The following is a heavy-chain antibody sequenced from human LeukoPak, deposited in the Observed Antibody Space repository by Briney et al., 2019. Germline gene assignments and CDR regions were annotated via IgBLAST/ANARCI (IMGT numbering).Heavy chain of an antibody. Sequence: GGSLRLSCAASGFTFSSYGMNWVRQAPGKGLEWVSYISSSSTTKYYADSVKGRFTISRDSARNSLHLEMHSLRAEDTAVYYCARDLKAYSSSGGVDYWGQGTLVTVSS. CDR1: GFTFSSYG. CDR2: ISSSSTTK. D-gene: IGHD6-13*01. J-gene: IGHJ4*02. V-gene: IGHV3-48*01. CDR3: ARDLKAYSSSGGVDY.